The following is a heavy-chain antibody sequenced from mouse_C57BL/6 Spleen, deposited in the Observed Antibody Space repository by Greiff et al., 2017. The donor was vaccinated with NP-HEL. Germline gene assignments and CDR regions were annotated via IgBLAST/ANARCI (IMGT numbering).Heavy chain of an antibody. CDR1: GYSITSGYY. V-gene: IGHV3-6*01. CDR3: ARETSDVYYYAMDY. J-gene: IGHJ4*01. CDR2: ISYDGSN. Sequence: EVKLEESGPGLVKPSQSLSLTCSVTGYSITSGYYWNWIRQFPGNKLEWMGYISYDGSNNYNPSLKNRISITRDTSKNQFFLKLNSVTTEDTATDYCARETSDVYYYAMDYWGQGTSVTVSS.